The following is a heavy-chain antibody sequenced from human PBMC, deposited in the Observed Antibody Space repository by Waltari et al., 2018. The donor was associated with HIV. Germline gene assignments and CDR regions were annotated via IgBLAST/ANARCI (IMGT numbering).Heavy chain of an antibody. CDR1: DFTLNNAW. CDR3: TTSLSY. CDR2: IKSKADGWTT. V-gene: IGHV3-15*01. J-gene: IGHJ4*01. Sequence: EVQLVESGGGLVKPGGSLRLSCTASDFTLNNAWMSWVRRAPGKGLDWVGRIKSKADGWTTQYAAPVKGRFIISRDDSKNTLSLQMKSLKTEDTAVYYCTTSLSYWGHGTLVTVSS.